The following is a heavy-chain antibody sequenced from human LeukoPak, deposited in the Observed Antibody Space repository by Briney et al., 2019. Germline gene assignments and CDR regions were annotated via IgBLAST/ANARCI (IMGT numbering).Heavy chain of an antibody. Sequence: ASVKDSCKASRYTYISYSINWVRQAPGQELEWMAWISAYNGNTNYAQKFHGRVTLTRDTSTSIAYMELRSLRSDDTAVYFCARGMSGYTEDPFDIWGQGTVVTVSS. J-gene: IGHJ3*02. CDR3: ARGMSGYTEDPFDI. D-gene: IGHD2-2*02. CDR1: RYTYISYS. V-gene: IGHV1-18*01. CDR2: ISAYNGNT.